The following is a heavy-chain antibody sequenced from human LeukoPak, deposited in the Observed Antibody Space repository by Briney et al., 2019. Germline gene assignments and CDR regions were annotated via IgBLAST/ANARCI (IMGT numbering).Heavy chain of an antibody. Sequence: SKTLSLTCRVSGGSIRSDYWSWVRQPPGKGLEWIGYIHYSGISNYNASLKSRVTISVDMSKNQFSLKLTSVTAADTAVYYCARLGRKTTVVPPDFDCWGQGTLVIVSS. D-gene: IGHD4-23*01. CDR2: IHYSGIS. CDR1: GGSIRSDY. CDR3: ARLGRKTTVVPPDFDC. V-gene: IGHV4-59*01. J-gene: IGHJ4*02.